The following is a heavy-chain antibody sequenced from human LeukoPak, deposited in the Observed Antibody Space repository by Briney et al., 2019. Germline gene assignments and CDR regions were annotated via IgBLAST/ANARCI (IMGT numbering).Heavy chain of an antibody. Sequence: ASVKVSCKASGYTFTSYGISWERQAPGQGLEWMGCIIAYNGNTNYAQTLQGRVTMTTDTSTSTAYMELRSLRYDDTAVYYCAREGWAAVAGTGWRQVYYFDYWGQGTLVTVSS. CDR3: AREGWAAVAGTGWRQVYYFDY. CDR2: IIAYNGNT. CDR1: GYTFTSYG. J-gene: IGHJ4*02. D-gene: IGHD6-19*01. V-gene: IGHV1-18*04.